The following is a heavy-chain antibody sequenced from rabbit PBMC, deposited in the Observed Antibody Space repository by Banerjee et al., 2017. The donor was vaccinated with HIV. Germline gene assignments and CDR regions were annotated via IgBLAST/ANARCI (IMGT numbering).Heavy chain of an antibody. Sequence: QEQLVESGGDLVKPEGSLTLTCTASGFSFSSSYWICWVRQAPGKGLEFIACIYTGSGTTDYASWVNGRFTISRSTSLNTVDLKLTSLTVADTATYFCARGAYGGSVYWIFNYFDLWGQGTLVTVS. CDR3: ARGAYGGSVYWIFNYFDL. CDR1: GFSFSSSYW. V-gene: IGHV1S43*01. D-gene: IGHD8-1*01. J-gene: IGHJ4*01. CDR2: IYTGSGTT.